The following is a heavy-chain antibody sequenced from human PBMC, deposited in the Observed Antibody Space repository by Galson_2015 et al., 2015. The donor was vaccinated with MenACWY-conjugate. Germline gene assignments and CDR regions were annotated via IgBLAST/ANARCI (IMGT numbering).Heavy chain of an antibody. CDR3: AKGRASSGGSCVVDY. V-gene: IGHV3-23*01. D-gene: IGHD2-15*01. Sequence: SLRLSCAASGFTFSSYAMSWVRQAPGKGLEWVSAISGSGGSTYYADSVKGRFTISRDNSKNTLYLQMNSLRAEDTAVYYCAKGRASSGGSCVVDYWGQGTLVTVSS. J-gene: IGHJ4*02. CDR1: GFTFSSYA. CDR2: ISGSGGST.